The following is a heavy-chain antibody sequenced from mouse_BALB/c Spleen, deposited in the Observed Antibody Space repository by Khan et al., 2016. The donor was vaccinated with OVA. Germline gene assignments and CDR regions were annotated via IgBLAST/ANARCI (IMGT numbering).Heavy chain of an antibody. V-gene: IGHV5-6*01. Sequence: EVELVESGGDLVKTGGSLKLSCAASGFTFSTYGMSWVRQTPDKRLEWVATISRGGNYTYYPDSVKGRFTISRDNAKNTLYLQMSSLKSEDTAMYYCARQGFYGMDYWGQGTSVTVSS. CDR3: ARQGFYGMDY. CDR1: GFTFSTYG. CDR2: ISRGGNYT. J-gene: IGHJ4*01.